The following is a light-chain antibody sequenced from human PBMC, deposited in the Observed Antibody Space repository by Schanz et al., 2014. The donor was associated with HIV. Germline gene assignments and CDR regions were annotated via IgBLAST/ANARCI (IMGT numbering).Light chain of an antibody. V-gene: IGLV2-14*03. CDR1: SSDVGADNS. Sequence: QSALTQPASVSGSPGQSITISCTGTSSDVGADNSVSWYQQHPGRAPRLLVYDVTYRPSGVSNRFSGSKSGNTASLTISGLQPEDEADYYCISYTRDTVLFGGGTKLTVL. CDR3: ISYTRDTVL. CDR2: DVT. J-gene: IGLJ2*01.